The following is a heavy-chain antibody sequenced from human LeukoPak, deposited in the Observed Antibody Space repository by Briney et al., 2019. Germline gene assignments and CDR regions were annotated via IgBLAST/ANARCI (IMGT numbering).Heavy chain of an antibody. CDR3: ARGGGSGSYYPYFFDY. D-gene: IGHD3-10*01. CDR1: EFSVGSNY. CDR2: ISRSGRTI. V-gene: IGHV3-48*03. J-gene: IGHJ4*02. Sequence: GGSLRLSCAASEFSVGSNYMTWVRQAPGKGLEWVSHISRSGRTIYYADSVKGRFTISRDNAKNSLYLQMNSLRAEDTAVYYCARGGGSGSYYPYFFDYWGQGTLVTVSS.